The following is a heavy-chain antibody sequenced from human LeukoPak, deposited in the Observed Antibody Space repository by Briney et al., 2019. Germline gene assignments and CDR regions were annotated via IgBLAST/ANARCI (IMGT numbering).Heavy chain of an antibody. Sequence: PGGSLRLSCAASGFTFSDHYMDWVRQAPGKGLEWVGRTRNKANSYTTEYAASVKGRFTISRDDSKNSLYLQMNSLKTEDTAVYYCARRDTYYYDSSAYYYFDYWGQGTLVTVSS. D-gene: IGHD3-22*01. CDR1: GFTFSDHY. V-gene: IGHV3-72*01. CDR2: TRNKANSYTT. CDR3: ARRDTYYYDSSAYYYFDY. J-gene: IGHJ4*02.